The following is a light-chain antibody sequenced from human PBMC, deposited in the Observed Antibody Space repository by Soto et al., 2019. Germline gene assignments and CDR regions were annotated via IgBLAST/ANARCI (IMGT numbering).Light chain of an antibody. V-gene: IGLV1-40*01. Sequence: QSVLTQPPSLSLAPGQRLTISCTGSSSNIGSGKNVHWYQQLPGTAPKRLIYGNTNRPSGVSDRFSASKSGTSASLAITGLQVEDEADYYCQSYDSSLSDLYVFGTGTKVTVL. CDR2: GNT. J-gene: IGLJ1*01. CDR1: SSNIGSGKN. CDR3: QSYDSSLSDLYV.